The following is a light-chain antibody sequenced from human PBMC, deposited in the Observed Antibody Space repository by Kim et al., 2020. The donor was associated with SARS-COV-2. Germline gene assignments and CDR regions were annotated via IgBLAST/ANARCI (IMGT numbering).Light chain of an antibody. CDR2: GAS. CDR3: QQYGSSLIT. Sequence: SPGERVTPSCRASRSVSGTFVAWYQQKPGQAPSLLIYGASSRATGIPDRFSGGGSGTDFTLTISRLEPEDFAVYYCQQYGSSLITFGGGTKVDIK. CDR1: RSVSGTF. J-gene: IGKJ4*01. V-gene: IGKV3-20*01.